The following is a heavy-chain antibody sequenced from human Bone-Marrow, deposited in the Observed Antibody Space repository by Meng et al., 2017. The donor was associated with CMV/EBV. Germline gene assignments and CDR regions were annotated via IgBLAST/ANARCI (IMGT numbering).Heavy chain of an antibody. CDR2: ISSSGTYI. Sequence: GESLKISCAASGFTFSNYGMSWVRQAPGKGLEWVSSISSSGTYIYYADSVKGRFTISRDNAKNSLYLQMNSLRAEDTAVYYCARDSRHIVVVIAITPGGTFDYWGQGTLVTVSS. J-gene: IGHJ4*02. D-gene: IGHD2-21*01. V-gene: IGHV3-21*01. CDR3: ARDSRHIVVVIAITPGGTFDY. CDR1: GFTFSNYG.